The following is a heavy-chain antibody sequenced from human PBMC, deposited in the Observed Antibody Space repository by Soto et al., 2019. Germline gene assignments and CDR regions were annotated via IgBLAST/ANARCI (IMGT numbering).Heavy chain of an antibody. V-gene: IGHV4-34*12. CDR3: ARSPLGYDYVRQTWREVGDSFDI. J-gene: IGHJ3*02. Sequence: SETLSLTCAIYGASLGGFHWTWLRQAPGKGLEWIGELIHGGSNHYNPSLKSRVTFSLDTSKNQFSLQIMSVTAADTAVYYCARSPLGYDYVRQTWREVGDSFDIWGRGTLVTVSS. CDR1: GASLGGFH. CDR2: LIHGGSN. D-gene: IGHD3-16*01.